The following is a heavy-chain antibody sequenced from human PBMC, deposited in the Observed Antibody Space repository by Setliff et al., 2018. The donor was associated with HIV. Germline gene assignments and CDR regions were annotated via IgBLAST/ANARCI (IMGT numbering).Heavy chain of an antibody. J-gene: IGHJ5*02. CDR3: ARDFGGYCSSMSCPGLFDP. V-gene: IGHV1-18*04. CDR1: GYTFTSYS. Sequence: ASVKVSCKASGYTFTSYSISWVRQAPGQGLEWMGWISPYNGNTNYAQKLQGRVTMTTDTSTSTAYMELSSLRSEDTAVYYCARDFGGYCSSMSCPGLFDPWGQGTLVTVSS. D-gene: IGHD2-2*01. CDR2: ISPYNGNT.